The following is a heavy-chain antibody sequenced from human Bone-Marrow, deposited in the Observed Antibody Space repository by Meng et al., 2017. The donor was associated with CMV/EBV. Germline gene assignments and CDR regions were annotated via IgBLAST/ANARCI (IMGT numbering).Heavy chain of an antibody. CDR3: AGYCSSTSCHWYAFDI. CDR1: GFTFSSYS. CDR2: ISSSSSYI. V-gene: IGHV3-21*01. D-gene: IGHD2-2*01. J-gene: IGHJ3*02. Sequence: GESLKISCAASGFTFSSYSMNWVRQAPGKGLEWVSSISSSSSYIYYADSVKGRFTISRGNAKNSLYLQMNSLRAEDTAVYYCAGYCSSTSCHWYAFDIWGQGTMVTVSS.